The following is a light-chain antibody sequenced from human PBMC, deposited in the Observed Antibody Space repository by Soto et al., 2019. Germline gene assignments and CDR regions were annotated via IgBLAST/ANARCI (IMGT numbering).Light chain of an antibody. Sequence: EIVLTQSPGTLSLSPGERATLSCRASQSVSSSSLAWYQQKPGQAPRLLIYDASNGATGIPARFSGSGSGTDFTLTISSLEPEDFAVYYCQQRSNWPRTWTFGQGTKVDIK. V-gene: IGKV3D-20*02. CDR2: DAS. CDR1: QSVSSSS. CDR3: QQRSNWPRTWT. J-gene: IGKJ1*01.